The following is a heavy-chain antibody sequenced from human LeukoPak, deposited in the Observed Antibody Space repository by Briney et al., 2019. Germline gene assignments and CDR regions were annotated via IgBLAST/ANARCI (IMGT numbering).Heavy chain of an antibody. D-gene: IGHD3-10*01. CDR3: AKSGILWFGELSFLDY. Sequence: PGGSLRLSCAASGFTFSSYAMHWVRQAPGKGLEYVSAISSNGDSTFYAKSVKGRFTISRDNSKNTLYLQMNSLRAEDTAVYYCAKSGILWFGELSFLDYWGQGTLVTVSS. V-gene: IGHV3-64*04. CDR1: GFTFSSYA. CDR2: ISSNGDST. J-gene: IGHJ4*02.